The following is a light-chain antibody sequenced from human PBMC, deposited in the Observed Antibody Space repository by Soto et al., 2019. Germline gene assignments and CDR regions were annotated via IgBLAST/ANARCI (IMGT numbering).Light chain of an antibody. J-gene: IGKJ1*01. CDR1: QSVSSN. CDR3: QQYNNWPPLT. Sequence: EIVMTQSPATLSVSPGERATLSCMASQSVSSNLAWYQQKPGQAPRLLIYGASTRATGIPARFSGSGSGTESTLTISSLQSEDFAVYYCQQYNNWPPLTFGQGTKVDIK. V-gene: IGKV3-15*01. CDR2: GAS.